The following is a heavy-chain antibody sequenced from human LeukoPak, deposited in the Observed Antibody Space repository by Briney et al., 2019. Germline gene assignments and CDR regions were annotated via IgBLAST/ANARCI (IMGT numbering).Heavy chain of an antibody. Sequence: PGGSLRLSCAASGFTFSSYWMHWVRQAPGKGLVWVSRINSDGSTTNYADSVKGRFTISRDNAKNSLYLQMNSLRAEDTAVYYCARVSMATISFDYWGQGTLVTVSS. D-gene: IGHD5-24*01. CDR3: ARVSMATISFDY. V-gene: IGHV3-74*01. CDR1: GFTFSSYW. CDR2: INSDGSTT. J-gene: IGHJ4*02.